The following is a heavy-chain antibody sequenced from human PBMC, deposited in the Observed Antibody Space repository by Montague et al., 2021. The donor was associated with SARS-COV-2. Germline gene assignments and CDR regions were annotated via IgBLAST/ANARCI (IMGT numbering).Heavy chain of an antibody. J-gene: IGHJ6*02. CDR2: INHSANT. Sequence: SETLSLTCAVYGGSLSGYYWSWIRQPPEKGLEWIGEINHSANTKYNPSLKSPVTISIDTSKNQFSLKMTSVTAADTATYCCASGIYPSGSYYNRYYYGLNIWGQGTTVIVSS. CDR3: ASGIYPSGSYYNRYYYGLNI. CDR1: GGSLSGYY. D-gene: IGHD3-10*01. V-gene: IGHV4-34*01.